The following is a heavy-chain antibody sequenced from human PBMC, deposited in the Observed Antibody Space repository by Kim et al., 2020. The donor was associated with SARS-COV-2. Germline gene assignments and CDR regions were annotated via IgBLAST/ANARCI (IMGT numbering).Heavy chain of an antibody. Sequence: GGSLRLSCAASGFTFSSYSMNWVRQAPGKGLEWVSSISSSSSYIYYADSVKGRFTISRDNAKNSLYLQMNSLRAEDTAVYYCARGGLWGTAMVTEFDYWGQGTLVTVSS. D-gene: IGHD5-18*01. CDR1: GFTFSSYS. V-gene: IGHV3-21*01. J-gene: IGHJ4*02. CDR3: ARGGLWGTAMVTEFDY. CDR2: ISSSSSYI.